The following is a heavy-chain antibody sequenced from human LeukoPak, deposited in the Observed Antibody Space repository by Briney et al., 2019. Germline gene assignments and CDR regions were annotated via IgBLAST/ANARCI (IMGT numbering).Heavy chain of an antibody. CDR1: GYTFTGYY. CDR3: ARAYYDSSGYYSY. J-gene: IGHJ4*02. Sequence: GASVKVSCKAPGYTFTGYYMHWVRQAPGQGLEWMGWINPNSGGTNYAQKFQGRVTMTRDTSISTAYMELSRLRSDDTAVYYCARAYYDSSGYYSYWGQGTLVTVSS. CDR2: INPNSGGT. D-gene: IGHD3-22*01. V-gene: IGHV1-2*02.